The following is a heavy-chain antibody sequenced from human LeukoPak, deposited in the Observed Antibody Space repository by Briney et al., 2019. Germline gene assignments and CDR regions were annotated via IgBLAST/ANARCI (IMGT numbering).Heavy chain of an antibody. V-gene: IGHV3-23*01. CDR2: IFPSGGEI. Sequence: GGSLRLSCAASGFTFSTFAMIWVRQPPGKGLEWVSSIFPSGGEIHYADSVKGRFTISRDNSKNTLYLQMNSLRAEDTAVYYCARGPSGYHNTGGQGTLVTVSS. J-gene: IGHJ4*02. CDR1: GFTFSTFA. D-gene: IGHD5-12*01. CDR3: ARGPSGYHNT.